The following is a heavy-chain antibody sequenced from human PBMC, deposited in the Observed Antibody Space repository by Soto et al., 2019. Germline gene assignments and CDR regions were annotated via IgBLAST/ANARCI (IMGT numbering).Heavy chain of an antibody. V-gene: IGHV3-23*01. Sequence: GESLKISCAASGFTFSNHAMSWVRQAPGKGLEWVSLISGSGGNTNYADSVRGRFTISRDNSKKTVYLQMNSLRADDTAVYYYAKGKANSVFGVDTLFDYWGQGTLVTVSS. D-gene: IGHD3-3*01. CDR2: ISGSGGNT. CDR1: GFTFSNHA. J-gene: IGHJ4*02. CDR3: AKGKANSVFGVDTLFDY.